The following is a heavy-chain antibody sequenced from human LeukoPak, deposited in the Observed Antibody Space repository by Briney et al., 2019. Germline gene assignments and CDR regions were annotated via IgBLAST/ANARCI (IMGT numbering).Heavy chain of an antibody. J-gene: IGHJ4*02. Sequence: PGGSLRLSCTASGFSFSNHYMRWIRDAPGKGLVWVANINEDGSNKWHLGSVKGRFTVSRDNARNSLYLQMNSLRVEDTAVYYCTRVIVAVPGYFDYFDFWGQGVLVTVSS. D-gene: IGHD6-19*01. CDR1: GFSFSNHY. CDR3: TRVIVAVPGYFDYFDF. CDR2: INEDGSNK. V-gene: IGHV3-7*01.